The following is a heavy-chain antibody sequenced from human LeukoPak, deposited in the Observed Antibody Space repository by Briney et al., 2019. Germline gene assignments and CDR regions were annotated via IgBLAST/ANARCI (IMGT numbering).Heavy chain of an antibody. CDR3: ARVFGLVQDAFDI. CDR2: ISSSGSII. J-gene: IGHJ3*02. D-gene: IGHD3/OR15-3a*01. CDR1: GFTFSDYY. Sequence: GGSLRLSCAASGFTFSDYYMSWIRQAPGKGLEWVSYISSSGSIIYYADSVKGRFTISRDNAKNSLYLQMNSLRAEDTAVYYCARVFGLVQDAFDIWGQGTMVTVSS. V-gene: IGHV3-11*01.